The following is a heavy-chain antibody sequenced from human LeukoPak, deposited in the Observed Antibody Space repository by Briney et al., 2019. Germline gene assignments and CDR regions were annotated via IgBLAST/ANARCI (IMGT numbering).Heavy chain of an antibody. D-gene: IGHD3-22*01. V-gene: IGHV1-18*01. J-gene: IGHJ4*02. CDR2: ISAYNGNT. Sequence: ASVKVSCKASGYTFTSYGISWVRQAPGQGLEWMGWISAYNGNTNYAQKLQGRVTMTADTSTSTAYMELRSLRSDDTAVYYCARSGGPNYYGSSGYYPNWGQGTPVTVSS. CDR1: GYTFTSYG. CDR3: ARSGGPNYYGSSGYYPN.